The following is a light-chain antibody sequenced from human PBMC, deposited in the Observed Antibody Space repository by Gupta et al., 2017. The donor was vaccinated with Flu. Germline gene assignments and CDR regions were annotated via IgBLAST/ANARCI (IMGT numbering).Light chain of an antibody. CDR2: DDT. V-gene: IGLV6-57*01. Sequence: TSSCTRNSGSIDDSFVQWCQQRPGSSPTTVIFDDTQGPSGGPERFYASIDSSSNSATVTMSGLKREEEADYYCQSWDSSDLTWVFGGGTKVTVL. CDR3: QSWDSSDLTWV. J-gene: IGLJ3*02. CDR1: SGSIDDSF.